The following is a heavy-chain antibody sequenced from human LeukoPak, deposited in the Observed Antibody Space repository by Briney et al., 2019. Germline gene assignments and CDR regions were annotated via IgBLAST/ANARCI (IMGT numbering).Heavy chain of an antibody. CDR3: ARVLAVAGGY. CDR2: ISSSSSYI. Sequence: GGSLRLSCAASGFTFSSYSMNWVRQAPGKGLEWVSSISSSSSYIYYADSVKGRFTISRDNAKNSLYPQMNSLRAEDTAVYYCARVLAVAGGYWGQGTLVTVSS. CDR1: GFTFSSYS. J-gene: IGHJ4*02. V-gene: IGHV3-21*01. D-gene: IGHD6-19*01.